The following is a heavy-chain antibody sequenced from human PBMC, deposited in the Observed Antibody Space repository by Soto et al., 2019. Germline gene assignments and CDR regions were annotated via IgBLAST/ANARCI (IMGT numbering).Heavy chain of an antibody. Sequence: GGSLRLSCAASVFTFSNAWMSWVRQAPGKGLEWVGRIKSKTDGGTTDYAAPVKGRFTISRDDSKNTLYLQMNSLKTEDTAVYYCTTDETGGQHYDFWSGPLLDWFDPWGQGTLVTVSS. V-gene: IGHV3-15*01. CDR1: VFTFSNAW. D-gene: IGHD3-3*01. J-gene: IGHJ5*02. CDR2: IKSKTDGGTT. CDR3: TTDETGGQHYDFWSGPLLDWFDP.